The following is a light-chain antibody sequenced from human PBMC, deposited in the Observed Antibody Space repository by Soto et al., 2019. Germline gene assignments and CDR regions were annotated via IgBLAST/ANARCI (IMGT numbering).Light chain of an antibody. CDR2: NSN. V-gene: IGLV1-44*01. CDR1: SSNIGSNT. CDR3: ASWDDSLNGHAV. Sequence: QSVLTQPPSASGTPGQRVTISCSGSSSNIGSNTVNWYRQLPGTAHKLLIYNSNLRPSGVPDRFSGSKSGTSASLAISGLQSGDEADYYCASWDDSLNGHAVFGGGTHLTVL. J-gene: IGLJ7*01.